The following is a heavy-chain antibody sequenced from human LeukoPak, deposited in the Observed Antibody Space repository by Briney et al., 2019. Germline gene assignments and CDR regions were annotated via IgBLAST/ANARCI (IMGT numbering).Heavy chain of an antibody. CDR3: ARDQYCGGDCYRQNIVY. J-gene: IGHJ4*02. CDR1: GFTFSSYS. Sequence: GGSLRLSCAASGFTFSSYSMNWVRQAPGKGLEWVSYISSSSSTIYYADSVKGRFTISRDNAKNSLYLQMNSLRAEDTAVYYCARDQYCGGDCYRQNIVYWGQGTLVTVSS. CDR2: ISSSSSTI. V-gene: IGHV3-48*01. D-gene: IGHD2-21*02.